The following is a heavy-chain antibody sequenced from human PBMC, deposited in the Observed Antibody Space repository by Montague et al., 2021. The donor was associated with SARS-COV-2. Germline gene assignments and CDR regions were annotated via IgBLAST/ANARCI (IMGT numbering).Heavy chain of an antibody. CDR2: IYSSGSI. J-gene: IGHJ4*02. Sequence: SETLSLTCNAFGGSIRNYYWSWIRQPAGKGLEWIGRIYSSGSINYNPSLKTRITLSVDTSKNQLSLRLNSVTAAGTAVYYCVRDQGRSNWNYPDYWGQGTLVTVSS. CDR3: VRDQGRSNWNYPDY. V-gene: IGHV4-4*07. D-gene: IGHD1-20*01. CDR1: GGSIRNYY.